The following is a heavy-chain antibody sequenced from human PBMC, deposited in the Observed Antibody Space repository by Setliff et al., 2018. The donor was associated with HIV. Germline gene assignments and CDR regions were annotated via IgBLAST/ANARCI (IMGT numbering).Heavy chain of an antibody. D-gene: IGHD3-22*01. J-gene: IGHJ6*02. Sequence: GGSLRLSCAASGFTFSSYSMNWVRQAPGKGLEWVSYISSSSSTIYYADSVKGRFTISRDNAKNSLYLQMNSLRAEDTAVYYCARIRRYYYDSSGSVYGMDVWGQGTTVTVSS. CDR1: GFTFSSYS. V-gene: IGHV3-48*04. CDR3: ARIRRYYYDSSGSVYGMDV. CDR2: ISSSSSTI.